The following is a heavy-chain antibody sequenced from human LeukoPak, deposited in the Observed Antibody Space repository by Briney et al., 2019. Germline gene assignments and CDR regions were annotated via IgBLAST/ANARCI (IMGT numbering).Heavy chain of an antibody. V-gene: IGHV4-39*01. CDR1: GGSISSSSYY. CDR3: ARRYCSGGSCYYFDY. J-gene: IGHJ4*02. CDR2: IYYSRST. Sequence: PSETLSLTCTVSGGSISSSSYYWGWIRQPPGKGLEWIGIIYYSRSTYYNPSLKSRVTISVDTSKNQFTLKLSSVTAADTAVYYCARRYCSGGSCYYFDYWGQGTLVTVSS. D-gene: IGHD2-15*01.